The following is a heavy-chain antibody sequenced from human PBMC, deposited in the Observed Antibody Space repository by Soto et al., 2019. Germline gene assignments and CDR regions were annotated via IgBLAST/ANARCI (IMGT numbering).Heavy chain of an antibody. D-gene: IGHD3-16*01. V-gene: IGHV3-30-3*01. CDR2: ISYDGSNK. Sequence: GGSLRLSCAASGFTFSSYAMHWVRQAPGKGLEWVAVISYDGSNKYYADSVKGRFTISRDNSKNTLYLQMNSLRAEDTAVYYCARDNDDYVWGSYAFDIWGQGTMVTVS. CDR1: GFTFSSYA. J-gene: IGHJ3*02. CDR3: ARDNDDYVWGSYAFDI.